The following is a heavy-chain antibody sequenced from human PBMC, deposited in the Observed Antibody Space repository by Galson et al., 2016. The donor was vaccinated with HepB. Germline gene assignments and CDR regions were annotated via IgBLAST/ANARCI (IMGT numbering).Heavy chain of an antibody. J-gene: IGHJ4*02. CDR1: GFTFDTFT. CDR3: ARDHAGLYDNSGSYFDA. V-gene: IGHV3-30-3*01. Sequence: SLRLSCAASGFTFDTFTLHWVRQSPGKGLEWVAVISANGGSTFYAESVQGRFIISRDNSKNTVYLQMRSLRVEDTAVYYCARDHAGLYDNSGSYFDAWGQGTLVTVSS. CDR2: ISANGGST. D-gene: IGHD3-22*01.